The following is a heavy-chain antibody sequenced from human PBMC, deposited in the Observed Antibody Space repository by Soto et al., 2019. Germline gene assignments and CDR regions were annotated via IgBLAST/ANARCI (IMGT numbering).Heavy chain of an antibody. J-gene: IGHJ5*02. Sequence: SETLSLTCAVYGGSFSGYYWSWIRQPPGKGLEWIGEINHSGSTNYNPSLKSRVTISVDTSKNQFSLKLSSVTAADTAVYYCARGSTYYDILTGYPRAHWFDPWGQGTLVTVSS. CDR2: INHSGST. CDR3: ARGSTYYDILTGYPRAHWFDP. D-gene: IGHD3-9*01. CDR1: GGSFSGYY. V-gene: IGHV4-34*01.